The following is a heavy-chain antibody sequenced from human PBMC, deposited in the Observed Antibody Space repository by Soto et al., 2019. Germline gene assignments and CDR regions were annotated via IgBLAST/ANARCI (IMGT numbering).Heavy chain of an antibody. CDR1: GGSISSYY. D-gene: IGHD3-16*02. CDR3: ASTPYDYIWGSHLHFDY. J-gene: IGHJ4*02. CDR2: IYYSGST. V-gene: IGHV4-59*01. Sequence: QVQLQESGPGLVKPSETLSLTCTVSGGSISSYYWSWIRQPPGKGLEWIGYIYYSGSTNYNPSLKSRVTISVDTSKNQFSLKLSSVTAADTAVYYCASTPYDYIWGSHLHFDYWGQGTLVTVSS.